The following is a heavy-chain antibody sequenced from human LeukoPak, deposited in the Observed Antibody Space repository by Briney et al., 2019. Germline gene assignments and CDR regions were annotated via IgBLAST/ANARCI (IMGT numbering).Heavy chain of an antibody. D-gene: IGHD3-10*01. CDR1: GFTFSNYW. CDR3: ARETLIRGFMPVY. J-gene: IGHJ4*02. V-gene: IGHV3-74*01. Sequence: PGGSLRLSCAASGFTFSNYWMHWVRQTPGKGLVWVSRVNTDGSATAYADSVKGRFTISRDNAKNTLYLQMNSLRAGDTAVYYCARETLIRGFMPVYWGQGTLVTVSS. CDR2: VNTDGSAT.